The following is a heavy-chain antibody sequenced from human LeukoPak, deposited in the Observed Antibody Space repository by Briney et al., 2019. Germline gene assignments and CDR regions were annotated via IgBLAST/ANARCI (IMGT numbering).Heavy chain of an antibody. CDR2: INHSGST. Sequence: SETLSLTCAVYGGSFSGYYWSWIRQPPGKGLEWIGEINHSGSTNYNPSLKSRVTISVDTSKNQFSLKLSSVTAADTAVYYCARGGYYDSSGYPFDYWGQGTLVTVSS. CDR1: GGSFSGYY. V-gene: IGHV4-34*01. D-gene: IGHD3-22*01. CDR3: ARGGYYDSSGYPFDY. J-gene: IGHJ4*02.